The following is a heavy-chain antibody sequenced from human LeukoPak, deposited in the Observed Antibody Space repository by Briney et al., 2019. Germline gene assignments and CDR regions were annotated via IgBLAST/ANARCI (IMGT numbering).Heavy chain of an antibody. D-gene: IGHD5-12*01. CDR3: AGYAY. CDR1: GGSFSGYY. V-gene: IGHV4-34*01. J-gene: IGHJ4*02. Sequence: SETLSLTCAVYGGSFSGYYWSWIRQPTGKGLEWIGEINHSGSTNYNPPLKSRVTISVDTSKNQFSLKLSSVTAADTAVYYCAGYAYWGQGTLVTVSS. CDR2: INHSGST.